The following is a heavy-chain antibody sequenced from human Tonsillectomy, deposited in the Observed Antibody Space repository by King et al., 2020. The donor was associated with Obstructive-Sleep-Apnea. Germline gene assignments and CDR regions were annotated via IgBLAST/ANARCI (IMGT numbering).Heavy chain of an antibody. CDR1: GYTFTGYY. D-gene: IGHD5-12*01. CDR3: ARDKISGYGLFDY. Sequence: QLVQSGTEVKKPGASVKVSCKASGYTFTGYYIHWVRQAPGQGLEWMGRINPNSGGTNYAQKFQGWVTMTRDTSISTAYMELRRLRSDDTAVYYCARDKISGYGLFDYWGQGTLVTVSS. V-gene: IGHV1-2*04. J-gene: IGHJ4*02. CDR2: INPNSGGT.